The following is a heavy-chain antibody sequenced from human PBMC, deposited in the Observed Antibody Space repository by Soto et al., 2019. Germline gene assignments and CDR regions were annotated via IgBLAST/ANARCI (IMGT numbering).Heavy chain of an antibody. CDR3: ARDGKELVLDY. Sequence: GGSLRLSCAASGFTFSSYAMHWVRQAPGKGLEWVAVISYDGSNKYYADSVKGRFTISRDNSKNTLYLQMNSLRAEDTAVYYCARDGKELVLDYWGQRTLVTVSS. J-gene: IGHJ4*02. V-gene: IGHV3-30-3*01. D-gene: IGHD6-6*01. CDR2: ISYDGSNK. CDR1: GFTFSSYA.